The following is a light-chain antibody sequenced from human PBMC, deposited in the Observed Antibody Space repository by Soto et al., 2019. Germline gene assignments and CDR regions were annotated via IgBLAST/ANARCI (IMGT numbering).Light chain of an antibody. CDR2: DVS. CDR3: SSYTSSSTRV. V-gene: IGLV2-14*01. Sequence: QSALTQPASVSGSPGQSITISCTGTSSDVGGYNYVSWYQQHPGKAPKLMIYDVSNRPSGVSNRFSGSKSDNTASLTISVLQAEDEADYYCSSYTSSSTRVFGGGTKLTVL. CDR1: SSDVGGYNY. J-gene: IGLJ2*01.